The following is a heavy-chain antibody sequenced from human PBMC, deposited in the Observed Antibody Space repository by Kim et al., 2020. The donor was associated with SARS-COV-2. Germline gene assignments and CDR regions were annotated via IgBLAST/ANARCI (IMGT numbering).Heavy chain of an antibody. CDR3: ARYSGSAFDI. D-gene: IGHD1-26*01. Sequence: KSASSVKGRFTSSRDNAKNTLYLQMNNLRPEDAAVYYCARYSGSAFDIWGQGTMVSVSS. J-gene: IGHJ3*02. V-gene: IGHV3-74*01.